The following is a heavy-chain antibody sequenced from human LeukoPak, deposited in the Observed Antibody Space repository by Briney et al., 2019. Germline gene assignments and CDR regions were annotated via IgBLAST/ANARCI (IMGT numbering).Heavy chain of an antibody. V-gene: IGHV3-15*04. CDR3: ARKHYYDSSGFFPPMDY. Sequence: GGSLRLSCAASGFTFSNAWMNWVRQAPGKGLEWVGRIERKTDGGTTDYAAPVKGRFTISRDNSKNTLYLQMNSLRAEDTAVYYCARKHYYDSSGFFPPMDYWGQGTLVTVSS. D-gene: IGHD3-22*01. CDR1: GFTFSNAW. J-gene: IGHJ4*02. CDR2: IERKTDGGTT.